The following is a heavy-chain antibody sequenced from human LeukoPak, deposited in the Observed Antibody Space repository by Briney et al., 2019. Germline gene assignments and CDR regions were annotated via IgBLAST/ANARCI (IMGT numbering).Heavy chain of an antibody. V-gene: IGHV1-69*13. D-gene: IGHD5-18*01. CDR2: IIPIFGTA. CDR3: ARAAGPYSYGYYFDY. Sequence: GASVKVSFTASGGTFSIYAISWVRQAPGQGLEWMGGIIPIFGTANYAQKFQGRVTITADESTSTAYMELSSLRSEDTAVYYCARAAGPYSYGYYFDYWGQGTLVTVSS. J-gene: IGHJ4*02. CDR1: GGTFSIYA.